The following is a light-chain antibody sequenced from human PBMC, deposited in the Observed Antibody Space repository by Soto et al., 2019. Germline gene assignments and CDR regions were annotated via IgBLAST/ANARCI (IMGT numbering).Light chain of an antibody. CDR2: GTF. J-gene: IGKJ3*01. CDR1: QDIKTY. CDR3: QHLNNYPPFT. Sequence: IQLTQSPSSLSASVGDRVSITCQASQDIKTYLAWYQQKQGKAPKLLISGTFTLQSGVPSRFNGSGSGTDFTLTISRLQPEDFATYYCQHLNNYPPFTFGPGTKVDLE. V-gene: IGKV1-9*01.